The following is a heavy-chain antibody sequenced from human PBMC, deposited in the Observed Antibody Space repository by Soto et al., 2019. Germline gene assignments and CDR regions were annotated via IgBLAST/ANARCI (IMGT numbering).Heavy chain of an antibody. CDR1: GGSISNYY. D-gene: IGHD5-18*01. V-gene: IGHV4-59*01. CDR3: ARDSGYNYGYFSWFAP. J-gene: IGHJ5*02. Sequence: SETLSLTCTVSGGSISNYYWSWIRQPPGKGLEWIGHIFYTGNTNYNPALESRVTISVDTSKNQFSLKLSSVTAADTAFYYCARDSGYNYGYFSWFAPWAQGTLGTVS. CDR2: IFYTGNT.